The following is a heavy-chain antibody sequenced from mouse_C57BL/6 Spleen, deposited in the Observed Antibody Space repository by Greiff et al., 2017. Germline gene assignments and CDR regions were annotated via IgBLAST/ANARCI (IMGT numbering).Heavy chain of an antibody. CDR1: GFTFSDYG. CDR2: ISNLAYSI. Sequence: DVHLVESGGGLVQPGGSLKLSCAASGFTFSDYGMAWVRQAPRKGPEWVAFISNLAYSIYYADTVTGRFTISRENAKHTLYLEMSSLRSEDTAMYYCARRDGNYVYAMDYWGQGTSVTVSS. V-gene: IGHV5-15*04. D-gene: IGHD2-1*01. J-gene: IGHJ4*01. CDR3: ARRDGNYVYAMDY.